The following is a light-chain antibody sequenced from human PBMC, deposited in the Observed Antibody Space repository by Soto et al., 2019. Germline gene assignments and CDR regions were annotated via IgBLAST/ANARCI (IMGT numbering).Light chain of an antibody. CDR1: QSIGSW. Sequence: DIQMTQSPSTLSASVGDRVTITCRASQSIGSWLAWYQQKPGKAPEFLIYKASILQSGVPSRFSGSGSGTEFTLTINSLQPDDFATYYCQQYNTYPLTFGGGTKVEI. CDR3: QQYNTYPLT. V-gene: IGKV1-5*03. J-gene: IGKJ4*01. CDR2: KAS.